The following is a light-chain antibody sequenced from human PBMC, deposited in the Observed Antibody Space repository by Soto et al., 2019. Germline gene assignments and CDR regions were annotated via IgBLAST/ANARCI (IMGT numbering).Light chain of an antibody. CDR3: QQYKSYSS. CDR2: DAS. V-gene: IGKV1-5*01. Sequence: DIQMTQSPSTLSASVGDRVTITCRASQTVSSWLAWYQQKPGKAPKLLIYDASSLESGVPSRFSGSGSGTEFXXTISSLXXXXXXTYYCQQYKSYSSFGPGTKVDIK. J-gene: IGKJ3*01. CDR1: QTVSSW.